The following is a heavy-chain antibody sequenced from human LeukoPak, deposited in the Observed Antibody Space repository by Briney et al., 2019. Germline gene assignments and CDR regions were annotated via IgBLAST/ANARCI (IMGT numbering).Heavy chain of an antibody. CDR2: INHSGST. D-gene: IGHD2-15*01. Sequence: SETLSLTCAVYGGSFSGYYWSWIRQPPGKGLEWIGEINHSGSTNYNPSLKSRVTISVDTSKNQFSLKLSSVTAAATAVYYCATLPWCNSGSCYSHDYWGQGTLVTAS. J-gene: IGHJ4*02. CDR3: ATLPWCNSGSCYSHDY. CDR1: GGSFSGYY. V-gene: IGHV4-34*01.